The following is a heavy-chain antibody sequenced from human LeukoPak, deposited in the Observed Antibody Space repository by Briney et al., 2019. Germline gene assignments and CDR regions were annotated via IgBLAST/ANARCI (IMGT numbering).Heavy chain of an antibody. CDR1: GYSFPSYW. CDR3: VRLEDTTSPGCFDP. Sequence: GESLRISCKGSGYSFPSYWVNWVRQMPGKGLEWMGRIDPSDSHSNYSPSFQGRVTISADKSISTAYLQWNSLKASDTAIYYCVRLEDTTSPGCFDPWGQGTLVTVSS. D-gene: IGHD2-2*01. CDR2: IDPSDSHS. J-gene: IGHJ5*02. V-gene: IGHV5-10-1*01.